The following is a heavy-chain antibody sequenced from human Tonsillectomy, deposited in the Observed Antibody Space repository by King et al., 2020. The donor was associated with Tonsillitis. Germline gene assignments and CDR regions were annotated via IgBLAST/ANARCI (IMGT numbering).Heavy chain of an antibody. CDR3: ARDLRPGTTAFDD. V-gene: IGHV4-4*02. D-gene: IGHD1-7*01. J-gene: IGHJ4*02. CDR1: GDSISSPKW. CDR2: IFHTGST. Sequence: VQLQESGPGLVKPSGSLSLTCAVSGDSISSPKWWSWVRQPPGKRLEWIGEIFHTGSTNYNPPLKSRVTISVDTSTNQFSPKLSSVPAADTAVYYCARDLRPGTTAFDDWGQGTLVTVSS.